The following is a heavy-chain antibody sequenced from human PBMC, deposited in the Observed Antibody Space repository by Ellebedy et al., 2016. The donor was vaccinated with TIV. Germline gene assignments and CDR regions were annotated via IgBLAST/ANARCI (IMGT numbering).Heavy chain of an antibody. J-gene: IGHJ4*02. CDR2: ISAYNGNT. CDR1: GYTFTSYG. Sequence: AASVKVSCKASGYTFTSYGISWVRQAPGQGLEWMGWISAYNGNTNYAQKLQGRVTMTTDTSTSTAYMELRSLRSDDTAVYYSARWKVGAKHTELPDYWGQGTLVTVSS. CDR3: ARWKVGAKHTELPDY. D-gene: IGHD1-26*01. V-gene: IGHV1-18*01.